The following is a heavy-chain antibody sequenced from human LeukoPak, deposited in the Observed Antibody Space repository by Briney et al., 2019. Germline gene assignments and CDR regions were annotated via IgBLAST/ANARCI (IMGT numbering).Heavy chain of an antibody. J-gene: IGHJ4*02. CDR1: GGSISSSSYY. CDR2: IYYSGST. D-gene: IGHD6-19*01. CDR3: ARSQWLVGASDY. V-gene: IGHV4-39*01. Sequence: SETLSLTCTVSGGSISSSSYYWGWIRQPPGKGLEWIGSIYYSGSTYYNPSLKSRVTISVDTSKNQFSLKLSSVTAADTAVYYCARSQWLVGASDYWGQGTLVTVSS.